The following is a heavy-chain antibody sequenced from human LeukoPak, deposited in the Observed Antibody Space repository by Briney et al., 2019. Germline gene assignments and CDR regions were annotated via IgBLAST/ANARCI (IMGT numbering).Heavy chain of an antibody. V-gene: IGHV3-30*04. CDR1: GFTFSSYA. CDR2: ISYDGSNK. J-gene: IGHJ6*03. Sequence: AGRTLRLSCAASGFTFSSYAMHWVRQAPGKGLEWVAVISYDGSNKYYADSVKGRFTISRDNSKNTLYLQMNSLRAEDTAVSYCARVGPWVNPDYYYYYMDVWGKGTTVTVSS. CDR3: ARVGPWVNPDYYYYYMDV. D-gene: IGHD1-14*01.